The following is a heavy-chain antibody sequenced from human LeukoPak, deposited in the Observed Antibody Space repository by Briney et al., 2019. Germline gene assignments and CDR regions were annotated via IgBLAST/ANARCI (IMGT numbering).Heavy chain of an antibody. CDR3: ARDVNTRTSGY. Sequence: SVKVSCKASGGTFSSYAISWVRQAPGQGLEWMGRIIPILGVANYAQKFQGRVTITADKSTSTAYMELSSLRSEDTAVYYCARDVNTRTSGYWGQGTLVTVSS. CDR2: IIPILGVA. D-gene: IGHD1-1*01. J-gene: IGHJ4*02. V-gene: IGHV1-69*04. CDR1: GGTFSSYA.